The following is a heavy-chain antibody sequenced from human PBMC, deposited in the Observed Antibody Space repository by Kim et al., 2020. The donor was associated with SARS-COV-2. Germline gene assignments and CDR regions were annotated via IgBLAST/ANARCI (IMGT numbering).Heavy chain of an antibody. V-gene: IGHV4-39*01. J-gene: IGHJ4*02. D-gene: IGHD3-10*01. Sequence: YNPTLKSRVTISVDTSKNQFSLKLSSVTAADTAVYYCARHHYYALPVPDYWGQGTLVTVSS. CDR3: ARHHYYALPVPDY.